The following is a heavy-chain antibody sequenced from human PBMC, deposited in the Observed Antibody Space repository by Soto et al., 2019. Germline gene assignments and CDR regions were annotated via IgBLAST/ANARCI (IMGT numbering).Heavy chain of an antibody. V-gene: IGHV4-39*01. D-gene: IGHD3-16*02. J-gene: IGHJ6*02. CDR2: IYYSGST. Sequence: PSETLSLTCTVSGGSISSSSYYWGWIRQPPGKGLEWIGSIYYSGSTYYNPSLKSRVTISVDTSKNQFSLKLSSVTAADTALYYCARLYVYVWGSYRRKKGDYYYGMDVWGQGTTVTVSS. CDR1: GGSISSSSYY. CDR3: ARLYVYVWGSYRRKKGDYYYGMDV.